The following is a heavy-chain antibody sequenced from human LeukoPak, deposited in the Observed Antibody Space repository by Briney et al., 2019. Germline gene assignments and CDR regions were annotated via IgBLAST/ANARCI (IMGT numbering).Heavy chain of an antibody. CDR1: GFTFSSYS. V-gene: IGHV3-21*01. D-gene: IGHD2-21*02. Sequence: GGSLRLSCAASGFTFSSYSMNWVRQAPGKGLEWVSSISSSSSYIYYADSVKGRFTISRDNAKNSLYLQMNSLRAEDTAVYYCARDLAGYCGGDCGPWGQGTLVTVSS. CDR3: ARDLAGYCGGDCGP. J-gene: IGHJ4*02. CDR2: ISSSSSYI.